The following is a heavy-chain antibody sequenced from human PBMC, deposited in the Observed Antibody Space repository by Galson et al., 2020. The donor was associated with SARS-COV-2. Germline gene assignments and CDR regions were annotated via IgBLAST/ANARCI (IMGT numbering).Heavy chain of an antibody. V-gene: IGHV3-7*01. Sequence: TGGSLRLSCAGSGFAFSTYWMSWVRQAPGKGLEWVANIKEDESEKYYVDSVKGRFTISRDNAKNSVYLQMNSLRAEDTAVYYCARDYFYNYGVYGAYAYGGQGPLVPVSS. CDR1: GFAFSTYW. CDR3: ARDYFYNYGVYGAYAY. D-gene: IGHD4-17*01. J-gene: IGHJ4*02. CDR2: IKEDESEK.